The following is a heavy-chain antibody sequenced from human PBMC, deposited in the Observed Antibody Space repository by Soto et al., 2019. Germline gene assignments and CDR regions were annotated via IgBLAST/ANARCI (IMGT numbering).Heavy chain of an antibody. V-gene: IGHV3-9*01. CDR1: GFTFDDYA. CDR3: AKDIKMDGVFHYAVTTGLYYFDY. CDR2: ISWNSGSI. D-gene: IGHD4-17*01. J-gene: IGHJ4*02. Sequence: GGSLRLSCAASGFTFDDYAMHWVRQAPGKGLEWVSGISWNSGSIGYADSVKGRFTISRDNAKNSLYLQMNSLRAEDTALYYCAKDIKMDGVFHYAVTTGLYYFDYWGQGTLVTVSS.